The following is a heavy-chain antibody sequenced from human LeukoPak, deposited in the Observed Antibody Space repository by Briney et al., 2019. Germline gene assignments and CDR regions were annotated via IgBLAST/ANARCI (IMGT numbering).Heavy chain of an antibody. CDR2: IYYSGNT. D-gene: IGHD3-22*01. CDR1: GGSISSSSYY. V-gene: IGHV4-39*01. Sequence: SETLSLTCTVSGGSISSSSYYWGWVRQPPGKGLEWIGSIYYSGNTYYSPSLKSRVTISVDTSKNQFSLKLSSVTAADTAVYYCARQSKGIIVITDFQHWGQGTLVTVSS. J-gene: IGHJ1*01. CDR3: ARQSKGIIVITDFQH.